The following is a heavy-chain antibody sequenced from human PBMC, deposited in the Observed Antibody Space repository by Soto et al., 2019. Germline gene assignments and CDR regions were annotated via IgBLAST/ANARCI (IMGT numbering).Heavy chain of an antibody. J-gene: IGHJ4*02. V-gene: IGHV4-34*10. Sequence: SETLSLTCAVQGVSFSGYSWTWIRQPPGKGLQWIGQINHSESTNYNPSLKSRVTVSMDISKNQISLSLSSVTAADTAVYYCASYDSSGNFDYWGQGTLVTVSS. D-gene: IGHD3-22*01. CDR2: INHSEST. CDR1: GVSFSGYS. CDR3: ASYDSSGNFDY.